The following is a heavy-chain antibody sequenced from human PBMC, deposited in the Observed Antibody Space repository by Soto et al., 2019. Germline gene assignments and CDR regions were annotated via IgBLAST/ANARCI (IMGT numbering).Heavy chain of an antibody. J-gene: IGHJ4*02. CDR2: TRNKANSYTT. D-gene: IGHD4-17*01. CDR3: ARDDYGDYV. CDR1: GFTFSDHY. V-gene: IGHV3-72*01. Sequence: PGGSLRLSCAASGFTFSDHYMDWVRQAPGKGLEWVGRTRNKANSYTTEYAASVKGRFTISRDDSKNSLYLQMNSLKTEDTAVYYCARDDYGDYVWGQGTLVTVSS.